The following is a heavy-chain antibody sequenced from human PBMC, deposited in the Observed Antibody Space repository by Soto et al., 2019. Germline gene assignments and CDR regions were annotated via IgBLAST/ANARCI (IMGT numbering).Heavy chain of an antibody. Sequence: GGSLRLSCAASGFTFSDYYMSWIRQAPGKGLEWVSYISSSGSTIYYADSVKGRFTISRDNAKNSLYLQMNSLRAEDTAVYYCARVVHYYGSGSYYGPYFDYWGQGTLVTVSS. J-gene: IGHJ4*02. CDR2: ISSSGSTI. CDR1: GFTFSDYY. CDR3: ARVVHYYGSGSYYGPYFDY. V-gene: IGHV3-11*01. D-gene: IGHD3-10*01.